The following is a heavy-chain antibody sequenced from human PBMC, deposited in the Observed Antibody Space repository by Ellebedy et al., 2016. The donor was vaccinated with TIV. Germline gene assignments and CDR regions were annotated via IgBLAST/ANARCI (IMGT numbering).Heavy chain of an antibody. CDR1: GFTFSTYG. CDR2: IWYDGSNK. CDR3: ARDLRGPSYSRSWTFDP. Sequence: GESLKISCAASGFTFSTYGMHWVCQAPGKGLEWVAVIWYDGSNKYYADSVKGRFTISRDNSKNTLYLQMNSLRAEDTAMYFCARDLRGPSYSRSWTFDPWGQGTLVTVSS. D-gene: IGHD6-13*01. V-gene: IGHV3-33*01. J-gene: IGHJ5*02.